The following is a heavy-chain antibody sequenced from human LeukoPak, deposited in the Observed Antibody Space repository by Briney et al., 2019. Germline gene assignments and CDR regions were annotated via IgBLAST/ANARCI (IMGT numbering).Heavy chain of an antibody. J-gene: IGHJ6*03. Sequence: SETLSLTCTVSGGSISSSSYYWGWIRQPPGKGLEWIGSIYYSGSTYYNPSLKSRVTISVDTSKNQFSLKLSSVTAADTAVYYCARQDSSGWNYYYCYMDVWGKGTTVTISS. V-gene: IGHV4-39*01. CDR3: ARQDSSGWNYYYCYMDV. CDR1: GGSISSSSYY. D-gene: IGHD6-19*01. CDR2: IYYSGST.